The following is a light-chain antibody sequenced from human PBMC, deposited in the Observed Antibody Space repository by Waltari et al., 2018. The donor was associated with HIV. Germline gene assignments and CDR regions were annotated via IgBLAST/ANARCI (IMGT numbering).Light chain of an antibody. V-gene: IGKV4-1*01. CDR1: HSVFYSSNNKNS. CDR3: QQFYDTSLVT. Sequence: IVMTQSPDSLAVSLGERATIKCKSSHSVFYSSNNKNSLAWYQQKPGQPPRLLIYWASTRESGVPDRFSGSGSETDFTLTISSLQAEDVAIYYCQQFYDTSLVTFGGGTKLEIK. J-gene: IGKJ4*01. CDR2: WAS.